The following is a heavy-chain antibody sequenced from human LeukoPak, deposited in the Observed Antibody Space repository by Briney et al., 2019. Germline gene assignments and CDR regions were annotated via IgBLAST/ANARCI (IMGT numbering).Heavy chain of an antibody. CDR1: GGSISSYY. CDR2: IYYSGST. V-gene: IGHV4-59*08. D-gene: IGHD1-7*01. CDR3: ARLLGITGTTGHYYYGMDV. Sequence: SETLSLTCTVSGGSISSYYWSWIGQPPGKGVEWIGYIYYSGSTNYNPSLKSRVTISVDTSKNQFSLKLSSVTAADTAVYYCARLLGITGTTGHYYYGMDVWGQGTPVTVSS. J-gene: IGHJ6*02.